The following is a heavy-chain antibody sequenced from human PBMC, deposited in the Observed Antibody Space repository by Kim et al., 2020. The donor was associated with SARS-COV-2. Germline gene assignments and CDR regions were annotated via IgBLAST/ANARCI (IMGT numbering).Heavy chain of an antibody. CDR3: ARGRAGYADY. Sequence: GGSLRLSCAASGFTFSSYWTHWVRQAPGKGLVWVSRIDSDGSSTYYGDSVKGRFTISRDNAKNTLYLQMNSLGAEDTAVYYCARGRAGYADYWGQGTLVTVSS. CDR1: GFTFSSYW. CDR2: IDSDGSST. V-gene: IGHV3-74*01. D-gene: IGHD5-12*01. J-gene: IGHJ4*02.